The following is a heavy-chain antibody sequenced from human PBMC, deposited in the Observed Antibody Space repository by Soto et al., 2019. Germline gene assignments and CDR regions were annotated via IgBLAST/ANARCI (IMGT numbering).Heavy chain of an antibody. Sequence: QVQLVQSGAEVKKPGSSVKVSCKASGGTFSSYAISWVRQAPGQGLEWMGGIIPIFGTGNYAQKFQGRVTITADESTSTAYMELSSLRSEDTAVYYCARDNSSWAPWYYYYGMDVWGQGTTVTVSS. CDR1: GGTFSSYA. J-gene: IGHJ6*02. D-gene: IGHD6-13*01. V-gene: IGHV1-69*01. CDR3: ARDNSSWAPWYYYYGMDV. CDR2: IIPIFGTG.